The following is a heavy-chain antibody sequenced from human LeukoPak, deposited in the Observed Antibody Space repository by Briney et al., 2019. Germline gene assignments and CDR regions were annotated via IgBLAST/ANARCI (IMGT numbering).Heavy chain of an antibody. CDR2: ISAYNGNT. D-gene: IGHD5-24*01. Sequence: ASVKVSCKASGYTFTSYGISWVRQAPGQGLEWMGWISAYNGNTNYAQKLQGRVTMTTDTSTSTVYMELSSLRSEDTAVYYCARSRDGYKAVGYWGQGTLVIVSS. V-gene: IGHV1-18*01. CDR3: ARSRDGYKAVGY. J-gene: IGHJ4*02. CDR1: GYTFTSYG.